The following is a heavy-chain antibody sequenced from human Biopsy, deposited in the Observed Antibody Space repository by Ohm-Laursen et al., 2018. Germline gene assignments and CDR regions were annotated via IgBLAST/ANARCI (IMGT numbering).Heavy chain of an antibody. V-gene: IGHV4-31*01. CDR3: ARDYDTSGYYYVS. D-gene: IGHD3-22*01. Sequence: PSQTLSLTCTVSGGSISSGGSYWSWIRRRPGKGLEWIGYIFNSANTYYNPSLKNLITISGDTSKNQFSLKLNSVTAADTAVYYCARDYDTSGYYYVSWGQGTLVTVSS. CDR2: IFNSANT. J-gene: IGHJ5*02. CDR1: GGSISSGGSY.